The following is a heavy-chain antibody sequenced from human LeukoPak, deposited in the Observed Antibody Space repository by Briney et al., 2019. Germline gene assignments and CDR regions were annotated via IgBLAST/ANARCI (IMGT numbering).Heavy chain of an antibody. CDR1: DGSINNYY. D-gene: IGHD6-13*01. CDR3: ARHQYSSSWYYFDY. Sequence: SETLSLTCTVSDGSINNYYWTWIRQPPGKGLEWIGYIYYSGSTNYNPSLKSRVTISVDTSKNQFSLKLSSVTAADTAVYYCARHQYSSSWYYFDYWGQGTLVTVSS. V-gene: IGHV4-59*08. CDR2: IYYSGST. J-gene: IGHJ4*02.